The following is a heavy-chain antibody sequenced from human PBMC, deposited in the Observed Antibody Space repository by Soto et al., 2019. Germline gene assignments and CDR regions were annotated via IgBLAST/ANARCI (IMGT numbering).Heavy chain of an antibody. J-gene: IGHJ6*02. CDR3: AIERDGYQAYYYYGMDV. CDR2: VIPLRGTT. D-gene: IGHD5-12*01. V-gene: IGHV1-69*01. Sequence: QVQLVQSGAAVKKPGSSVRVSCKASGGTFNSYAFSWVRQAPGQGLEWMGRVIPLRGTTNLAQKFQGRVTISADEATSTVYMGVSRLRSEDTAVYYCAIERDGYQAYYYYGMDVWGQGTTVSVSS. CDR1: GGTFNSYA.